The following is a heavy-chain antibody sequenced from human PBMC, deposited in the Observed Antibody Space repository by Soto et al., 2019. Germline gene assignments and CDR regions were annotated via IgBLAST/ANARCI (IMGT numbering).Heavy chain of an antibody. D-gene: IGHD2-2*01. J-gene: IGHJ4*02. CDR3: ARQYCSRTNCYDHFDY. Sequence: GSLRLSCAASGFTFSSYWMSWVRQAPGKGLEWVANIKQDGSEKYYVDSVKGRFTISRDNAKNSLYLQMNSLRAEDAAVFYCARQYCSRTNCYDHFDYWGQGTLVTVSS. CDR1: GFTFSSYW. V-gene: IGHV3-7*01. CDR2: IKQDGSEK.